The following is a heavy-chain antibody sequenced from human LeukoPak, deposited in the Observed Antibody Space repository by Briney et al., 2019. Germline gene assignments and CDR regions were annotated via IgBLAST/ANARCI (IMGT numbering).Heavy chain of an antibody. CDR1: GGSISSSSYY. D-gene: IGHD6-19*01. Sequence: SGTLSLTCTVSGGSISSSSYYWGWIRQPPGKGLEWIGSIYYSGSTYYNPSLKSRVTISVDTSKNQFSLKLSSVTAADTAVYYCARNIAVAGRGDYMDVWGKGTTVTISS. CDR3: ARNIAVAGRGDYMDV. V-gene: IGHV4-39*01. CDR2: IYYSGST. J-gene: IGHJ6*03.